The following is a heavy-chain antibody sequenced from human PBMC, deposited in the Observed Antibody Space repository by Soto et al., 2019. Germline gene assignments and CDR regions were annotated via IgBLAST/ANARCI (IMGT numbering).Heavy chain of an antibody. J-gene: IGHJ5*02. Sequence: SVKVSCKASGGTFSSYAISWARQAPGQGLEWMGGIIPILGTANYAQKFQGRVTITADESTSTAYMELSSLRSEDTAVYYCAIGDSATTWFYPWGQGSLVTISS. V-gene: IGHV1-69*13. CDR2: IIPILGTA. CDR1: GGTFSSYA. D-gene: IGHD1-1*01. CDR3: AIGDSATTWFYP.